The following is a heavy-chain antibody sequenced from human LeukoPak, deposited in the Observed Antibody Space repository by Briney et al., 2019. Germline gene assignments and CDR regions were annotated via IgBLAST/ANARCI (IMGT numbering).Heavy chain of an antibody. V-gene: IGHV4-61*02. CDR2: IYTSGST. Sequence: SETLSLTCTVSGGSISSGSYYWSWIRQPAGKGLEWIGRIYTSGSTNYNPSRKSRVTISVDTSKNQFSLKLRSVTAADAAVYYCARDQYEVEDDSSGYPYYYYYGMDVWGQGTTVTVSS. J-gene: IGHJ6*02. CDR1: GGSISSGSYY. D-gene: IGHD3-22*01. CDR3: ARDQYEVEDDSSGYPYYYYYGMDV.